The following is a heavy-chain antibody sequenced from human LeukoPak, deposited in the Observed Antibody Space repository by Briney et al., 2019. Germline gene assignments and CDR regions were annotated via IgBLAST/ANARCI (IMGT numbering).Heavy chain of an antibody. V-gene: IGHV3-48*04. CDR2: ISSSSSTI. J-gene: IGHJ5*02. D-gene: IGHD3-10*01. CDR1: GFTFSSYS. CDR3: APDLYYYGPKDP. Sequence: GGSLRLSCAASGFTFSSYSMNWVRQAPGKGLEWVSYISSSSSTIYYADSVKGRFTISRDSAKNSLYLQMNSLRAEDTAVYYCAPDLYYYGPKDPWGQGTLVTVSS.